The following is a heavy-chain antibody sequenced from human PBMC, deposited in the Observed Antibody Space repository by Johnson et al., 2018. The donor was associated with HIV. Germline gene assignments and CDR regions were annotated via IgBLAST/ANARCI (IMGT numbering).Heavy chain of an antibody. CDR3: AKRGDSSGDAFDI. CDR2: IYSGGST. CDR1: GFIVSSNY. Sequence: MLLVESGGGLVQPGGSLRLSCAASGFIVSSNYMNWVRQAPGKGLEWVSVIYSGGSTYHADSVKGRFIISRDNSKSTLYLQMNSLRAEDTAVYYCAKRGDSSGDAFDIWGQGTMVTVSS. J-gene: IGHJ3*02. D-gene: IGHD6-25*01. V-gene: IGHV3-66*04.